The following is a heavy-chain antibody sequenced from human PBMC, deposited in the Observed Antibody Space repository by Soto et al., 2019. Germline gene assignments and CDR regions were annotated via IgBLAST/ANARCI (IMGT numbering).Heavy chain of an antibody. CDR3: TRVCSGGTCYFDP. V-gene: IGHV3-73*01. D-gene: IGHD2-15*01. CDR1: GFAFSGSA. J-gene: IGHJ5*02. Sequence: GGSLRLSCAASGFAFSGSAIHWVRQASGKGLEWVGRVGTKSNSYATQYSESVKGRFTISRDDSKRTAYLQLNNLKAEDTARYFCTRVCSGGTCYFDPWGQGTPVTVSS. CDR2: VGTKSNSYAT.